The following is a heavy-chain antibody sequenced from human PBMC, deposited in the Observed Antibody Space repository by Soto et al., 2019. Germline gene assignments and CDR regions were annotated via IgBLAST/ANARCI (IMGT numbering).Heavy chain of an antibody. V-gene: IGHV3-23*01. J-gene: IGHJ6*03. CDR3: AGYQLLRSGGGYYYYMDV. CDR2: ISGSGGST. Sequence: PGGSLRLSCAASGFTFSSYAMSWVRQAPGKGLEWVSAISGSGGSTYYADSVKGRFTISRDNSKNTLYLQMNSLRAEDTAVYYCAGYQLLRSGGGYYYYMDVWGKGTTVTVSS. D-gene: IGHD2-2*01. CDR1: GFTFSSYA.